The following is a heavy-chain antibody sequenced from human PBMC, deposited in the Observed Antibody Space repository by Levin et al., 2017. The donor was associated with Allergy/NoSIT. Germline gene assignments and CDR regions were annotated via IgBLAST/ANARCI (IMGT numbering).Heavy chain of an antibody. J-gene: IGHJ6*02. V-gene: IGHV4-59*01. D-gene: IGHD6-19*01. CDR3: ARDFYSSGWYLGMDV. CDR2: IYYSGST. CDR1: GGSISSSY. Sequence: SQTLSLPCTVSGGSISSSYWSWIRQPPGKGLEWIGYIYYSGSTNYNPSLKSRVTISVDTSKNQFSLKLSSVTAADTAVYYCARDFYSSGWYLGMDVWGQGTTVTVSS.